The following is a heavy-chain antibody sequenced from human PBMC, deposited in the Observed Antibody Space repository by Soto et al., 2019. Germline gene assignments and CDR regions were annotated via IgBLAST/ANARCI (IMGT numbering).Heavy chain of an antibody. J-gene: IGHJ6*02. CDR3: AREAGGSGSYYGDYYYGMDV. D-gene: IGHD3-10*01. CDR1: GGSISSYY. CDR2: IYYSGST. Sequence: SETLSLTCTVSGGSISSYYWIWIRRPPGKGLEWIGYIYYSGSTNYNPSLKSRVTISVDTSKNQFSLKLSSVTAADTAVYYCAREAGGSGSYYGDYYYGMDVWGQGTTVTVSS. V-gene: IGHV4-59*01.